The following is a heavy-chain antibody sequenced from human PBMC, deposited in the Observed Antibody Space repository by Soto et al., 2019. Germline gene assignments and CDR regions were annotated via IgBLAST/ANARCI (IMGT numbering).Heavy chain of an antibody. D-gene: IGHD2-2*01. V-gene: IGHV3-21*01. J-gene: IGHJ5*02. CDR1: GFTFSSYS. CDR2: ISSSSSYI. CDR3: ARGGVVPAAISWFDP. Sequence: EVQLVESGGGLVKPGGSLRLSCAASGFTFSSYSMNWVRQALGKGLEWVSSISSSSSYIYYADSVKGRFTISRDNAKNSLYLQMNSLRAEDTAVYYCARGGVVPAAISWFDPWGQGTLVTVSS.